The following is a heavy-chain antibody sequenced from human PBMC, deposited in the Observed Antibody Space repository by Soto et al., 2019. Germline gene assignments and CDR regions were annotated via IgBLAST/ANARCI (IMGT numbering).Heavy chain of an antibody. CDR2: IDIAGNT. J-gene: IGHJ3*01. CDR3: AREGERGSGDSVDALDV. Sequence: EVQLVESGGGLVQPGGSLRLSCAASGFTFSSYDMHWVRQATGKGLEWVSAIDIAGNTYYPVSVRGRFTISRENAKNSLYLQINTLRAGDTAVYYCAREGERGSGDSVDALDVWGQGTLVTVSP. D-gene: IGHD3-10*01. CDR1: GFTFSSYD. V-gene: IGHV3-13*01.